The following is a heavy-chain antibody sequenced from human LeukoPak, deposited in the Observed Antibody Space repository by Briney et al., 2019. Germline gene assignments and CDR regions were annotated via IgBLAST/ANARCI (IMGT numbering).Heavy chain of an antibody. CDR1: GFSFSTYN. CDR2: ISSSSSYI. D-gene: IGHD3-22*01. CDR3: ARDLRGYPY. Sequence: SGGSLRLSCATSGFSFSTYNMNWVRQAPGKGLEWVSSISSSSSYIYYADSVKGRFTISRDNAKNSLYLQMTSLRAEDTAVYYCARDLRGYPYWGQGTLVTVSS. J-gene: IGHJ1*01. V-gene: IGHV3-21*01.